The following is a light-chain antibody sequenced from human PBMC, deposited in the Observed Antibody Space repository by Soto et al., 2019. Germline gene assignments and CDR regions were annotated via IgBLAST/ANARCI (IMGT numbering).Light chain of an antibody. CDR1: SSNIGNNA. CDR3: AAWDDSLNGYV. Sequence: QSVLTQPPSVSEAPRQRVTISCSVSSSNIGNNAVNWYQQLPGKAPKLLMFYDNLLPSGVSDRFSGSKSGTSASLAISGLQSEDEADYYCAAWDDSLNGYVFGTGTKVTV. J-gene: IGLJ1*01. CDR2: YDN. V-gene: IGLV1-36*01.